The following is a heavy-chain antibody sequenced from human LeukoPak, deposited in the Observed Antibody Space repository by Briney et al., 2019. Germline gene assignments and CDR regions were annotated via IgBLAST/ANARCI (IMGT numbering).Heavy chain of an antibody. Sequence: GGSLRLSCAGFGFTLSSNWMHWVRQAPGKGLVWVSRFYSDGSRTNDADSVKGRFTISGDNAKNTQYLQMNSLRAEDTAVYYCARSGRGGAFDIWGQGTMVTVSS. D-gene: IGHD1-26*01. CDR2: FYSDGSRT. CDR3: ARSGRGGAFDI. J-gene: IGHJ3*02. V-gene: IGHV3-74*01. CDR1: GFTLSSNW.